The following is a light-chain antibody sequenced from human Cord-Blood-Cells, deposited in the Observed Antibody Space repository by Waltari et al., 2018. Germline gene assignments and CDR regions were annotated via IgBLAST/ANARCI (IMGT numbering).Light chain of an antibody. V-gene: IGLV2-23*01. CDR3: CSYAGSSTLV. J-gene: IGLJ2*01. CDR1: SSDVGSSNL. CDR2: EGS. Sequence: HSALTQPASVSGSPGQSITLHCPGTSSDVGSSNLVSWFQQHPGKAPKLMIYEGSKRPSGVSNRFSGSKSGNTASLTISGLQAEDEADYYCCSYAGSSTLVFGGGTKLTVL.